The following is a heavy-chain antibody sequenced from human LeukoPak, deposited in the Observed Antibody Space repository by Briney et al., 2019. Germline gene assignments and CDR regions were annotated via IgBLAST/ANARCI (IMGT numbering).Heavy chain of an antibody. J-gene: IGHJ4*02. Sequence: SETLSLTCTVSGGSISSGGYYWSWIRQPPGKGLEWIGYIYHSGSTYYNPSLKSRVTISVDRSKNQFSLKLSSVTAADTAAYYCARLGPINNWNYGLSDYWGQGTLVTVSS. CDR1: GGSISSGGYY. D-gene: IGHD1-7*01. CDR3: ARLGPINNWNYGLSDY. CDR2: IYHSGST. V-gene: IGHV4-30-2*01.